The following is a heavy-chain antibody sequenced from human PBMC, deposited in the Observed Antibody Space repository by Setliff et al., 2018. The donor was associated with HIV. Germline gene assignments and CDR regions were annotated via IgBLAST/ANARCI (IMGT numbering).Heavy chain of an antibody. V-gene: IGHV4-39*07. CDR2: IFYSETVYYGGRT. CDR3: ARGVPLLPPHY. CDR1: GDSISSNNYY. J-gene: IGHJ4*02. Sequence: SETLSLTCTVSGDSISSNNYYWGWIRQPPGKGPEWIGSIFYSETVYYGGRTYYSPSLKSRVTISVDTSKNQVSLSLTSVTAAATAVYYCARGVPLLPPHYWGQGTLVTVSS. D-gene: IGHD2-21*02.